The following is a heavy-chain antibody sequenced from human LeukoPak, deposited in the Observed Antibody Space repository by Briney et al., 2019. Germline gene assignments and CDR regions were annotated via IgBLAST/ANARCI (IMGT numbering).Heavy chain of an antibody. D-gene: IGHD1-1*01. CDR3: ARDYPTSGIVTIFDY. CDR1: GFTFNNYA. J-gene: IGHJ4*02. V-gene: IGHV3-23*01. Sequence: GGSLRLSCASSGFTFNNYAMTWVRQAPGKGLEWVSSITASGGSTYCSDSVKGRFTISRDDSNNTLYLQMSSLRAEDTAVYYCARDYPTSGIVTIFDYWGQGTLVTVSS. CDR2: ITASGGST.